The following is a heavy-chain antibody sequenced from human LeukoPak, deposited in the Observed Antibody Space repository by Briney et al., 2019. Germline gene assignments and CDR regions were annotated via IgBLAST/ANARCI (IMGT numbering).Heavy chain of an antibody. CDR3: ARAPVGATLEGYYYYYYMDV. Sequence: GESLKISCKGSGYSFTSYWIGWVRQMPGKGLEWMGIIYPGDSDTGYSPSFQGQVTISADKSISTAYLQWSSLKASDTAMYYCARAPVGATLEGYYYYYYMDVWGKGTTVTVSS. V-gene: IGHV5-51*01. CDR2: IYPGDSDT. D-gene: IGHD1-26*01. CDR1: GYSFTSYW. J-gene: IGHJ6*03.